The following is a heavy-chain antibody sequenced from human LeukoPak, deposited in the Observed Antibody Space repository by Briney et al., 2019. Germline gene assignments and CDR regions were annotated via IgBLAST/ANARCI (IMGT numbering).Heavy chain of an antibody. CDR2: ISWNSGSI. Sequence: GGSLRLSCAASGFTFDDYAMHWVRQAPGKGLEWVSGISWNSGSIGYADSVKGRFTISRDNDKNSLYLQMNSLRAEDTAVYYCARANRGYSYGSFDYWGQGTLVTVSS. V-gene: IGHV3-9*01. D-gene: IGHD5-18*01. J-gene: IGHJ4*02. CDR3: ARANRGYSYGSFDY. CDR1: GFTFDDYA.